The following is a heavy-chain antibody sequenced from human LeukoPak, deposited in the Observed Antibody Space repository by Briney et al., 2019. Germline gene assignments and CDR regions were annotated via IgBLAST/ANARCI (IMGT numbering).Heavy chain of an antibody. V-gene: IGHV3-21*01. D-gene: IGHD3-22*01. CDR3: LRGDSRDF. CDR2: INSGGSTT. CDR1: GFTFSTYT. J-gene: IGHJ4*02. Sequence: PGGSLRLSCAASGFTFSTYTMTWARQAPGKGLEWVSSINSGGSTTHNADSVKGRFTISRDNAQNSLYLQMNSLRVDDAAVYYCLRGDSRDFWGQGTLVTVSS.